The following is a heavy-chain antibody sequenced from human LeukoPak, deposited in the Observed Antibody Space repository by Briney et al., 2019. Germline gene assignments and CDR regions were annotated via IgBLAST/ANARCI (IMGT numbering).Heavy chain of an antibody. J-gene: IGHJ4*02. Sequence: SETLSLTCTVSGGSISSYYWGWIRQPPGKGLEWIGSVYHSGSTYYDPSLKSRVTISVDTSKNQFSLRLSSVTAADTAVYYCARRLGRPNTDIDYWGQGTLVTVSS. V-gene: IGHV4-38-2*02. D-gene: IGHD3-16*01. CDR3: ARRLGRPNTDIDY. CDR1: GGSISSYY. CDR2: VYHSGST.